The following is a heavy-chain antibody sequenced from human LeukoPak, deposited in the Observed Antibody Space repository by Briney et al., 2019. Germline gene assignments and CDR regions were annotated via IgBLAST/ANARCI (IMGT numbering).Heavy chain of an antibody. CDR3: ARVGYCSSTRCYTAY. V-gene: IGHV3-23*01. CDR2: ISGSGGST. D-gene: IGHD2-2*02. J-gene: IGHJ4*02. CDR1: GFTFSSYA. Sequence: GGSLRLSCAASGFTFSSYAMSWVRQAPGKGLEWVSAISGSGGSTYYADSVKGRFTISRDNSKNSLYLQMNSLRAEDTAVYYCARVGYCSSTRCYTAYWGQGTLVTVSS.